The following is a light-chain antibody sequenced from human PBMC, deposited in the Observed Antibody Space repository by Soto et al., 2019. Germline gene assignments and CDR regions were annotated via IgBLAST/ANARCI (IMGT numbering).Light chain of an antibody. CDR3: CSYAGSYTPLYV. Sequence: QAVVTQPPSASGTPGQRVTISCSGNTSNIGTNSVNWYQHLPGTAPKLLIHTNAQRPSGVPDRFSASKSGTSASLAISGLPSEDEADYYCCSYAGSYTPLYVFGTGTKLTVL. V-gene: IGLV1-44*01. J-gene: IGLJ1*01. CDR2: TNA. CDR1: TSNIGTNS.